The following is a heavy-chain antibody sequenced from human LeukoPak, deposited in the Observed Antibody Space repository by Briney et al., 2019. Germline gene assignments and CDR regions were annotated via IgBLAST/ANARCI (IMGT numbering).Heavy chain of an antibody. V-gene: IGHV3-21*01. J-gene: IGHJ4*02. CDR3: ARDIVVVVAATRGGFDY. D-gene: IGHD2-15*01. CDR1: GFTFSGYS. Sequence: GGSLRLSCAASGFTFSGYSMNWVRQAPGKGLEWVSSISSSSSYIYYADSVKGRFTISRDNAKNSLYLQMNSLRAEDTAVYYCARDIVVVVAATRGGFDYWGQGTLVTVSS. CDR2: ISSSSSYI.